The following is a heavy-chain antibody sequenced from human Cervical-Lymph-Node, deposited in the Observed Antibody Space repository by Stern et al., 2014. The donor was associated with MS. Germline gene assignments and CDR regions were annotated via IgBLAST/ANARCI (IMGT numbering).Heavy chain of an antibody. V-gene: IGHV2-5*02. CDR3: AHPYNQLNFGYFDL. Sequence: QITLKESGPTLVKPTQTLTLTCTFSGFALTTSGVGVGWIRQPPGKALEWPGLVYWDDDRRYSPSLKSRLTISQDISKNQVVLTMTNMDPVDTATYYCAHPYNQLNFGYFDLWGRGTLVTVSS. D-gene: IGHD5-24*01. CDR2: VYWDDDR. J-gene: IGHJ2*01. CDR1: GFALTTSGVG.